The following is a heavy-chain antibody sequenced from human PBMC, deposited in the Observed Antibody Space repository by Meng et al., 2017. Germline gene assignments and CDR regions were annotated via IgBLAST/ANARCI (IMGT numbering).Heavy chain of an antibody. Sequence: QVQLQQWCAVLLKPSETLSLTCAVYGGSFSGYYWSWIRQPPGKGLEWIGEINHSGSTNYNPSLKSRVTISVDTSKNQFSLKLSSVTAADTAVYYCARVGSFLRDYWGQGTLVTVSS. CDR1: GGSFSGYY. J-gene: IGHJ4*02. CDR3: ARVGSFLRDY. D-gene: IGHD2/OR15-2a*01. CDR2: INHSGST. V-gene: IGHV4-34*01.